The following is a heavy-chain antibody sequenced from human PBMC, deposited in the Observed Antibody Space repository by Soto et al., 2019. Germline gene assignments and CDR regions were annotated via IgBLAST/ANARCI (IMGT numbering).Heavy chain of an antibody. Sequence: GGSLRLSCAASGFTFSSYWMHWVRQVPGKGLVWVSRISGDGSSTNYADFAKGRFTISRDNAKNTVFLQMNSLRVDDTAVYYCARRDWNGGYCDFWGQGILVTVSS. D-gene: IGHD1-1*01. CDR2: ISGDGSST. CDR1: GFTFSSYW. V-gene: IGHV3-74*01. J-gene: IGHJ4*02. CDR3: ARRDWNGGYCDF.